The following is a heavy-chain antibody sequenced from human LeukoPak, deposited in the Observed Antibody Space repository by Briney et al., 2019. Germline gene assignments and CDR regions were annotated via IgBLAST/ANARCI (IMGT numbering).Heavy chain of an antibody. CDR1: GASISDYY. J-gene: IGHJ4*02. Sequence: SETLALTCTVSGASISDYYWSWIRQPPGKGLEWIGYIYYSGSTNYNPSLKSRVTISIDTSKNQFSLKVSSVTAADTAVYYCARAKAAAGLDYFDYGGQATLATVSS. D-gene: IGHD6-13*01. V-gene: IGHV4-59*13. CDR3: ARAKAAAGLDYFDY. CDR2: IYYSGST.